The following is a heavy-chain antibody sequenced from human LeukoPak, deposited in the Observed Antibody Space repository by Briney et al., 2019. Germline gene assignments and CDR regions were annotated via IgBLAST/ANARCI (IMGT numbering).Heavy chain of an antibody. CDR1: VGSISSYY. CDR3: ARDWYYYDSSGYYWFDP. CDR2: VYTSGST. D-gene: IGHD3-22*01. V-gene: IGHV4-4*07. J-gene: IGHJ5*02. Sequence: SETLSLTCTVSVGSISSYYWSWMRQPAGKGLEWIGRVYTSGSTNYNPSLKSRVTMSVDTSKNQFSLKLSSVTAADTAVYYCARDWYYYDSSGYYWFDPWGQGTLVTVSS.